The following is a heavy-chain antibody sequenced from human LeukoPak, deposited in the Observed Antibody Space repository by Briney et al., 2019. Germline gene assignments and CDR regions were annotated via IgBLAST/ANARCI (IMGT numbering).Heavy chain of an antibody. D-gene: IGHD2-2*01. CDR2: ISTSSRYI. J-gene: IGHJ5*02. CDR1: GFTLSNYD. Sequence: GGSLRLSCAASGFTLSNYDMNWVRQAPGKGLEWVSSISTSSRYIYYKDSVRGRFTISRDDAKNPLYLEMNSLRAEDTAVYYCARADCSSSTCYLRRSWFDPWGQGTLVTVSS. V-gene: IGHV3-21*01. CDR3: ARADCSSSTCYLRRSWFDP.